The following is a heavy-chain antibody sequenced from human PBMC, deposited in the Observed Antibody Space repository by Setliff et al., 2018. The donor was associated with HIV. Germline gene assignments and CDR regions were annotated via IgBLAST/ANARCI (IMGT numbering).Heavy chain of an antibody. CDR1: GGSFSGYH. Sequence: SETLSLTCAVYGGSFSGYHWSWIRQPPGKGLEWIGEINHSGSTNYNPSLKSRVTISVDTSKNQFSLKLTSVTAADTAVYYCARAGAIYFYSSDSLPLGGLDPWGQGILVTVSS. CDR3: ARAGAIYFYSSDSLPLGGLDP. CDR2: INHSGST. V-gene: IGHV4-34*01. J-gene: IGHJ5*02. D-gene: IGHD3-10*01.